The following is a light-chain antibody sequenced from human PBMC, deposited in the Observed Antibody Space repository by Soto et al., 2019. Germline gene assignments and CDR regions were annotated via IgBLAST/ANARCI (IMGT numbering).Light chain of an antibody. V-gene: IGKV3-15*01. CDR3: QQDNIWPTK. CDR2: GTS. Sequence: SPYTLCRSAINASAVSFRASQSVSSNLAWYQQKPGQAPRLLIYGTSTRATGIPARFTGSGSGTDFTLTISCLQSEDFAVYCCQQDNIWPTKFGQRGKVEVK. CDR1: QSVSSN. J-gene: IGKJ1*01.